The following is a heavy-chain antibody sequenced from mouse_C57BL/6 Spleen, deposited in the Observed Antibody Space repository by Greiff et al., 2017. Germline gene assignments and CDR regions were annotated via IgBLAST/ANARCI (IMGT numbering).Heavy chain of an antibody. D-gene: IGHD1-1*01. CDR1: GFNIKDDY. J-gene: IGHJ3*01. V-gene: IGHV14-4*01. CDR3: TPPHYYGTEFAY. Sequence: VQLQQSGAELVRPGASVKLSCTASGFNIKDDYMHWVKQRPEQGLEWIGWLDPENGDTEYASKFQGKATITATTSSTPAYMQLSSLTSEDTAVYYCTPPHYYGTEFAYWGQGTLVTVSA. CDR2: LDPENGDT.